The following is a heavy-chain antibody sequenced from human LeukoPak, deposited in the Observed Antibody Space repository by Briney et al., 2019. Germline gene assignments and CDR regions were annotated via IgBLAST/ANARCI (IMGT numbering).Heavy chain of an antibody. V-gene: IGHV4-61*02. CDR3: ARELSCSGGSCYSYYYYYMDV. CDR1: GGSISSSSYY. Sequence: SETLSLTCTVSGGSISSSSYYWSWIRQPAGKGLEWIGRIYTSGSTNYNPSLKSRVTMSVDTSKNQFSLKLSSVTAADTAVYYCARELSCSGGSCYSYYYYYMDVWGKGTTVTISS. D-gene: IGHD2-15*01. CDR2: IYTSGST. J-gene: IGHJ6*03.